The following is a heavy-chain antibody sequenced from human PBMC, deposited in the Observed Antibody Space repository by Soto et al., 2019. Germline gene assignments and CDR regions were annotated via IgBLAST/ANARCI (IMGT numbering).Heavy chain of an antibody. CDR2: IIPIFGTA. Sequence: QVQLVQSGAEVKKPGSSVKVSCKASGVTFSSYAISWVRQAPGQGLEWMGGIIPIFGTANYAQKFQGRVTITADESTSTAYMELSSLRSEDTDVYYCARGLLVPLVLAGTPYYYYGMDVWGQGTTVTVSS. D-gene: IGHD1-1*01. CDR3: ARGLLVPLVLAGTPYYYYGMDV. J-gene: IGHJ6*02. V-gene: IGHV1-69*01. CDR1: GVTFSSYA.